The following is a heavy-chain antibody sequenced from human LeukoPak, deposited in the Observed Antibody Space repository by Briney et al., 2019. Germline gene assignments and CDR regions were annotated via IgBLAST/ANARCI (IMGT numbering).Heavy chain of an antibody. CDR3: ARDTRLDLPKHTFDY. J-gene: IGHJ4*02. CDR2: ISSSSSYI. D-gene: IGHD1-7*01. Sequence: GGSLRLSCAASGFTFSSYSMNWVRQAPGKGLEWVSSISSSSSYIYYADSVKGRFTISRDNAKNSLYLQMNSLRAEDTAVYYCARDTRLDLPKHTFDYWGQGTLVTVSS. CDR1: GFTFSSYS. V-gene: IGHV3-21*01.